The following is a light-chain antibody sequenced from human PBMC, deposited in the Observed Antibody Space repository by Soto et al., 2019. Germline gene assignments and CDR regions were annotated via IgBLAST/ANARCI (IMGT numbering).Light chain of an antibody. CDR1: QSISSW. CDR3: QQYNSYSRT. Sequence: DIQMTQSPSTLSASVGDRVTITCRASQSISSWLAWYQQTPGKAPKLLIYDASNLESGVPSRFSGSGSGTEFTLTISSLQPDDFATYYCQQYNSYSRTFGHVTKV. CDR2: DAS. J-gene: IGKJ1*01. V-gene: IGKV1-5*01.